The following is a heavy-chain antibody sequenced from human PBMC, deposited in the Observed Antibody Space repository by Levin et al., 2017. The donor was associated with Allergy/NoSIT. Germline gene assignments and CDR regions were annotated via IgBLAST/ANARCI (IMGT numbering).Heavy chain of an antibody. Sequence: PGGSLRLSCAASGFTFSSYNMNWVHQAPGKGLEWVSYISSSSSTIYYADSVRGRFTISRDNAKNSLYLQMNSLRAEDTAVYYCARARSTIGPGSGPYYFDYWGQGTLVTVSS. D-gene: IGHD2-15*01. V-gene: IGHV3-48*04. CDR3: ARARSTIGPGSGPYYFDY. CDR1: GFTFSSYN. CDR2: ISSSSSTI. J-gene: IGHJ4*02.